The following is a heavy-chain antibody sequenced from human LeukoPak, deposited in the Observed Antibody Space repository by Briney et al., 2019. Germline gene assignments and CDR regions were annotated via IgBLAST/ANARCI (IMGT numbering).Heavy chain of an antibody. J-gene: IGHJ4*02. D-gene: IGHD5-24*01. CDR3: ARDGDGYNR. CDR2: ISSSSSYI. CDR1: GFTFSSYS. V-gene: IGHV3-21*01. Sequence: GGSLRLSCAASGFTFSSYSMNWVRQAPGKGLEWVSSISSSSSYISYADSVTGRFIISRDNAKNSLYLQMNSLRAEDTAVYYCARDGDGYNRWGQGTLVTVSS.